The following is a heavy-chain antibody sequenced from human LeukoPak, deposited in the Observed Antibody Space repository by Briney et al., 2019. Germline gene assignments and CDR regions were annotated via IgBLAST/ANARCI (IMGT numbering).Heavy chain of an antibody. V-gene: IGHV3-48*01. CDR2: ISHDSGVI. CDR3: VRDNPRCCGVVPANIDDY. D-gene: IGHD2-15*01. Sequence: GGSLRLSCAASGFIIGRDSMNWVCQAPGKGLEWISYISHDSGVIYYADSVRGRFTISRDNAKNSLYLQMHSLRAEDTAVYYCVRDNPRCCGVVPANIDDYWGQGTLVTVSS. CDR1: GFIIGRDS. J-gene: IGHJ4*02.